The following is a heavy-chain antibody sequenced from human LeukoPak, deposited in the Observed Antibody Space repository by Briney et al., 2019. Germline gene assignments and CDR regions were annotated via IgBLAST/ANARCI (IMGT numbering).Heavy chain of an antibody. CDR1: GFTFSSYE. V-gene: IGHV3-48*03. J-gene: IGHJ6*03. CDR3: AAMVRGVRYYYYMDV. CDR2: ISSSGSTI. D-gene: IGHD3-10*01. Sequence: PGGSLRLSCAASGFTFSSYEMNWVRQAPGKGLEWVSYISSSGSTIYYADSVKGRFTISRDNSKNTLYLQMNSLRAEDTAVYYCAAMVRGVRYYYYMDVWGKGTTVTISS.